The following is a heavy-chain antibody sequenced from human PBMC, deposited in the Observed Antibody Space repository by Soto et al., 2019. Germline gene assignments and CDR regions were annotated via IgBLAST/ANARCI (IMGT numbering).Heavy chain of an antibody. CDR3: ARLYSGSPDY. CDR1: GGSISSSSYY. J-gene: IGHJ4*02. D-gene: IGHD1-26*01. CDR2: IYYSGST. V-gene: IGHV4-39*01. Sequence: SETLSLTCTVSGGSISSSSYYWGWIRQPPGKGLEWVGSIYYSGSTYYNPSLKSRVTISVDTSKNQFSLKLSSVTAADTAVYYCARLYSGSPDYWGQGTLVTVSS.